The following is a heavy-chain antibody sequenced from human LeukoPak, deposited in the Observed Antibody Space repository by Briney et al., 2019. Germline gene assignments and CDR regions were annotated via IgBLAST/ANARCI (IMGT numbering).Heavy chain of an antibody. D-gene: IGHD2-21*01. V-gene: IGHV3-9*01. CDR2: ISWNSGSI. J-gene: IGHJ4*02. CDR1: GFTFDDYA. Sequence: GRSLRLSCAASGFTFDDYAMHWVRQAPGKGLEWVSGISWNSGSIGYADSVKGRFTISRDNSKNTLYLQMNSLRAEDTAVYYCAKDPVALWGQGTLVTVSS. CDR3: AKDPVAL.